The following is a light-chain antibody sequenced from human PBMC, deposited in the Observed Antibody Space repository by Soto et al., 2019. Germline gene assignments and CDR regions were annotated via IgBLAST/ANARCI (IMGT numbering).Light chain of an antibody. CDR3: QQRSNWPPWT. CDR1: QSVSSY. J-gene: IGKJ1*01. CDR2: DAS. Sequence: EIVLTQSPATLSLSPGERATLSCRASQSVSSYLAWYQQKPGQAPRLLIYDASNRATGIPARFSGSGSGTAFTLPISSLEHEDFAVYYCQQRSNWPPWTFGQGTKVEIK. V-gene: IGKV3-11*01.